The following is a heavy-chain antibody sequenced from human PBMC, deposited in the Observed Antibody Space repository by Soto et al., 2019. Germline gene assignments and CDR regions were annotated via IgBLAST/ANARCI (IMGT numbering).Heavy chain of an antibody. J-gene: IGHJ4*02. CDR1: GFTCNYNA. CDR2: IYCEGGGT. Sequence: EVQLVESGGGLVQPGRSLRLSCVISGFTCNYNAMHWVRQAPGKGLEWVSAIYCEGGGTGYADSVKGRFTISRDKAKNYLYLQMNSLRPEDTAFYYCIVETSPGGAGNWGQGTLVTVS. D-gene: IGHD2-15*01. CDR3: IVETSPGGAGN. V-gene: IGHV3-9*01.